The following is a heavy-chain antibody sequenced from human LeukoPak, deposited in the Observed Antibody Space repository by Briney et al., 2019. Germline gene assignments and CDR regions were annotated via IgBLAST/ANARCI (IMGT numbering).Heavy chain of an antibody. V-gene: IGHV3-30*03. CDR1: GFTSSTYG. CDR2: ISYDGSNK. J-gene: IGHJ4*02. CDR3: ARVGPGSYSPFDY. Sequence: GGSLRLSCAASGFTSSTYGMHWVRQAPGKGLEWVAVISYDGSNKYYADSVKGRFTISRDNAKNSLYLQMNSLRAEDTAVYYCARVGPGSYSPFDYWGQGTLVTVSS. D-gene: IGHD1-26*01.